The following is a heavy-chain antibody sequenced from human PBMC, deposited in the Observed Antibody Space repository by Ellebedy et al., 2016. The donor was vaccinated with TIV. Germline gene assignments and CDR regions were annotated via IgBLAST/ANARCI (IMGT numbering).Heavy chain of an antibody. CDR1: GFNFRSYW. V-gene: IGHV3-7*01. CDR3: AKVLFAFGEFESPFDP. J-gene: IGHJ5*02. Sequence: GGSLRLSCAASGFNFRSYWMGWVRQAPGKGLEWVANIYQDGSQKYYVDSAEGRFTISRDNAKNSLYLEMKSLRVEDTAVYYCAKVLFAFGEFESPFDPWGQGTLVIVSS. CDR2: IYQDGSQK. D-gene: IGHD3-10*01.